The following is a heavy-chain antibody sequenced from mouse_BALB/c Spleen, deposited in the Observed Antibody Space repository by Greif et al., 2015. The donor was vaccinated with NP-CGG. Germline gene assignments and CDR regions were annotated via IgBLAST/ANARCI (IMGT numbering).Heavy chain of an antibody. V-gene: IGHV1-69*01. D-gene: IGHD2-3*01. CDR2: IDTSDSYT. CDR3: ARLDGYYPFAY. CDR1: GYTFTDYW. J-gene: IGHJ3*01. Sequence: VKLVESGAELVMPGASVKMSCKASGYTFTDYWMHWVKQRPGQGLEWIGAIDTSDSYTSYNQKFKGKATLIVDESSSTAYMQLSSLTSEDSAVYYCARLDGYYPFAYWGQGTLVTVSA.